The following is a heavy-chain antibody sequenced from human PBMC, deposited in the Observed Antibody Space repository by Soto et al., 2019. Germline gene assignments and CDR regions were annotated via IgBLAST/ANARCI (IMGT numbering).Heavy chain of an antibody. Sequence: PGGSLRLSCAASGFTFSSYSMNWVRQAPGKGLEWVSSISSSSSYIYYADSVKGRFTISRDNAKNSLYLQMNSLRAEDTAVYYCAIALGYCSSTSCLPPYWGQGTLVTVSS. V-gene: IGHV3-21*01. J-gene: IGHJ4*02. CDR2: ISSSSSYI. CDR1: GFTFSSYS. CDR3: AIALGYCSSTSCLPPY. D-gene: IGHD2-2*01.